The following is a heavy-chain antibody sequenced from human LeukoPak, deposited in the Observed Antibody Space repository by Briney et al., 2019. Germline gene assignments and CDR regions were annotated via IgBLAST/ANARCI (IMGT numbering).Heavy chain of an antibody. Sequence: GGSLRLSCAASGFTFSSYAMHWVRQAPGKGLEGVAVISYDGSNKYYADSVKGRFTISRDNSKNTLYLQMNSLRAEDTAVYYCARGDILTGYYSIDYWGQGTLVTVSS. CDR3: ARGDILTGYYSIDY. J-gene: IGHJ4*02. D-gene: IGHD3-9*01. CDR1: GFTFSSYA. CDR2: ISYDGSNK. V-gene: IGHV3-30*04.